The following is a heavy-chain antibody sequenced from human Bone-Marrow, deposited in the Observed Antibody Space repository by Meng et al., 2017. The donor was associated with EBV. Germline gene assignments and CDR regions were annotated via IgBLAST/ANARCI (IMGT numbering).Heavy chain of an antibody. V-gene: IGHV3-30*18. Sequence: QVQLVESGGGVVQPGRSLRLSCAASGFTFSSYGMHWVRQAPGKGLEWVAVISYDGSNKYYADSVKGRFTISRDNSKNTLYLQMNSLRVEDSAVYYCAKRGWDSGYDSWGRGTLVTVSS. CDR3: AKRGWDSGYDS. CDR1: GFTFSSYG. J-gene: IGHJ4*02. CDR2: ISYDGSNK. D-gene: IGHD5-12*01.